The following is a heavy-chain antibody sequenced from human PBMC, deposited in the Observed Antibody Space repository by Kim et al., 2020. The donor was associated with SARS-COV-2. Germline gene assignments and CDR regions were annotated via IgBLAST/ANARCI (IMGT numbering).Heavy chain of an antibody. Sequence: GGSTYYADSVKGRFTISRDNSKNTLYLQMNSLRVEDTAVYYCATRILYGDWGQGTLVTVSS. CDR3: ATRILYGD. V-gene: IGHV3-23*01. D-gene: IGHD4-17*01. J-gene: IGHJ4*02. CDR2: GGST.